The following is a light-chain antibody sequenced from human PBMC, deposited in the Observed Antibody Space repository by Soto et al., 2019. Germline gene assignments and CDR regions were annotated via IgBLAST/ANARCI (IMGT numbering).Light chain of an antibody. CDR2: GNS. CDR1: SSNIGAGYD. V-gene: IGLV1-40*01. CDR3: QSYDSSLSCWV. J-gene: IGLJ3*02. Sequence: QSELTQPPSVSGAPGQRVTISCTGSSSNIGAGYDVNWYQQLPGTAPKLLIYGNSNRPSGVPDRFSGSKSGTSASLAITGLKAEDEADYYCQSYDSSLSCWVFGGGTKLTDL.